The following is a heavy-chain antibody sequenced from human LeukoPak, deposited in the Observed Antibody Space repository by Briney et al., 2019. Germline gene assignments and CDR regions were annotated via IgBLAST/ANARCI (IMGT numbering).Heavy chain of an antibody. Sequence: PSETLSLTCTVSGGSISSGDYYWSWIRQPPGKGLEWIGYIYYSGSTYYNPSLKSRVTISVDTSKNQFSLKLSSVTAADTAVYYCARGRVPGVWGSYRYSGPLDYWGQGTLVTVSS. D-gene: IGHD3-16*02. CDR3: ARGRVPGVWGSYRYSGPLDY. CDR2: IYYSGST. CDR1: GGSISSGDYY. J-gene: IGHJ4*02. V-gene: IGHV4-30-4*01.